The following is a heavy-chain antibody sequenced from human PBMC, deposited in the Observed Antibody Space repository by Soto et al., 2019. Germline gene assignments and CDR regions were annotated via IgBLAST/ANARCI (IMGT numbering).Heavy chain of an antibody. CDR3: AKDSARNYVSGDY. D-gene: IGHD4-4*01. V-gene: IGHV3-23*01. CDR1: GFTFSSYA. Sequence: LRLSCAASGFTFSSYAMSWVRQAPGKGLEWVSAISGSGGSTYYADSVKGRFTISRDNSKNTLYQQMNSLRAEDTAVYYCAKDSARNYVSGDYWGQGTLVTVSS. CDR2: ISGSGGST. J-gene: IGHJ4*02.